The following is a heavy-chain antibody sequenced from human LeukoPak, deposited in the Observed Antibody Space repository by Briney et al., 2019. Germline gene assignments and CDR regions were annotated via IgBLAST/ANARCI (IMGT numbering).Heavy chain of an antibody. V-gene: IGHV3-23*01. Sequence: GGSLRLSSGASGFTFSSYAMSWVRQSPGRGLEWVAGVSPIGGRTLYADSVEGRFTISRDNSNDIVYLQLSSLRAEDSALYYCAKVRGVYCSSPACYYYDSWGQGTPVTVSS. CDR2: VSPIGGRT. J-gene: IGHJ4*02. D-gene: IGHD2-2*01. CDR1: GFTFSSYA. CDR3: AKVRGVYCSSPACYYYDS.